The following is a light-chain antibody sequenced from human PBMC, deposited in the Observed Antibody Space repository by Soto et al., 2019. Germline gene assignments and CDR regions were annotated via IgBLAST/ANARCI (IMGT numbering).Light chain of an antibody. J-gene: IGKJ4*01. Sequence: EIVLTQSPGTLSLSPGERATLSCRASQSVISTDLAWYQQKPGQAPRLLVYAASSRASGIPDRFSGSGSGTDFTLTISRLEPEDFAVYYCQQYGTCPPDFCGGTRVEI. CDR2: AAS. CDR1: QSVISTD. CDR3: QQYGTCPPD. V-gene: IGKV3-20*01.